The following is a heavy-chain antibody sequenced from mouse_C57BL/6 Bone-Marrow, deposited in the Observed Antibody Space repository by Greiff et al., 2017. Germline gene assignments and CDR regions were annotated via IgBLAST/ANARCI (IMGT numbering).Heavy chain of an antibody. CDR3: ARNRGYYGSSQYYFDY. D-gene: IGHD1-1*01. J-gene: IGHJ2*01. CDR2: IWTGGGT. V-gene: IGHV2-9-1*01. Sequence: QVQLQQSGPGLVAPSQSLSITCTVSGFSLTSYAISWVRQPPGKGLEWLGVIWTGGGTNYNSALKSRLSISKDNSKSQVFLKMNSLQTDDTARYYCARNRGYYGSSQYYFDYWGQGTTRTVSS. CDR1: GFSLTSYA.